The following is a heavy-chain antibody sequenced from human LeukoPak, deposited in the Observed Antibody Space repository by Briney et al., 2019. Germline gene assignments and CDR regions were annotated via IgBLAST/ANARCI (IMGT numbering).Heavy chain of an antibody. CDR3: ARGSGSYYWFDY. CDR2: IYSGGST. J-gene: IGHJ4*02. V-gene: IGHV3-66*01. CDR1: GFTXSTNY. D-gene: IGHD1-26*01. Sequence: GSLRLSXAASGFTXSTNYMSWVRQAPGKGLEWVSVIYSGGSTYYADSVKGRFTISRDISKNTLYLQMNSLRAEGTAVYYCARGSGSYYWFDYWGQGTLVTVSS.